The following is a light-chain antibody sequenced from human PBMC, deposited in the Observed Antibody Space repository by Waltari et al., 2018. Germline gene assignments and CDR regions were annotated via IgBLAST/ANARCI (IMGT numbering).Light chain of an antibody. J-gene: IGLJ3*02. Sequence: TYSGDTLPKNYAYWYQQKPGQAPVVVIYKDSERPSGTTVTLTISRVQAEDEADYYCQSADTTWVFGGGTKLTVL. V-gene: IGLV3-25*03. CDR1: TLPKNY. CDR2: KDS. CDR3: QSADTTWV.